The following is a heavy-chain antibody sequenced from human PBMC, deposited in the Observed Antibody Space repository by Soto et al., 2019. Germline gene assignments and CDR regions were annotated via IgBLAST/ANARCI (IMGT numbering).Heavy chain of an antibody. J-gene: IGHJ5*02. V-gene: IGHV4-39*01. CDR2: IYYSGST. D-gene: IGHD2-15*01. Sequence: SETLSLTCTVSGGSISSSSYYWGWIRQPPGKGLEWIGSIYYSGSTYYNPSLKSRVTISVDTSKNQFSLKLSSVTAADTAVYYCARQEGLGYCSGGRCSYWFDPWGQGTLVNGSS. CDR1: GGSISSSSYY. CDR3: ARQEGLGYCSGGRCSYWFDP.